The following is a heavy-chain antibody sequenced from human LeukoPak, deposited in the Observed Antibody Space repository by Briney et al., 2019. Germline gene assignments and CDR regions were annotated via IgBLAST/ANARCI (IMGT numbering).Heavy chain of an antibody. CDR1: GGSISSYY. V-gene: IGHV4-59*01. CDR2: IYYSGST. J-gene: IGHJ4*02. Sequence: RSSETLSLTCTVSGGSISSYYWSWIRQPPGKGLEWIGYIYYSGSTNYNPSLKSRVTISVDTSKNQFSLKLSSVTAADTAVYSCAKTWAVAGLFDKWGLGTLVTVSS. CDR3: AKTWAVAGLFDK. D-gene: IGHD6-19*01.